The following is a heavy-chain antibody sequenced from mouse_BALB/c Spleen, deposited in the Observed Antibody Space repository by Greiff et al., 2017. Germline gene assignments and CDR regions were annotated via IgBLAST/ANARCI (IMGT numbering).Heavy chain of an antibody. CDR1: GFTFSSYG. J-gene: IGHJ2*01. V-gene: IGHV5-6*02. D-gene: IGHD1-1*01. CDR3: ARRDTTVVDY. Sequence: EVKVVESGGDLVKPGGSLKLSCAASGFTFSSYGMSWVRQTPDKRLEWVATISSGGSYTYYPDSVKGRFTISRDNAKNTLYLQMSSLKSEDTAMYYCARRDTTVVDYWGQGTTLTVSS. CDR2: ISSGGSYT.